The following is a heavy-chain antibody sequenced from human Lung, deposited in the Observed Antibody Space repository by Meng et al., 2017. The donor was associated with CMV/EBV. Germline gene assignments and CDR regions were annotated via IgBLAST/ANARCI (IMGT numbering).Heavy chain of an antibody. J-gene: IGHJ5*02. D-gene: IGHD3-3*01. V-gene: IGHV4-59*01. CDR3: AGVDGTYYDFWSGSVGSWFDP. CDR1: SGSISSYY. Sequence: SXTLSLXCTVSSGSISSYYWSCNRQPPGEGLEWIGYIYYSGSTTYNPSLKTRATISVDTSKNQFSLKLSSVTAADTAVYYCAGVDGTYYDFWSGSVGSWFDPWXQGTXVTVSS. CDR2: IYYSGST.